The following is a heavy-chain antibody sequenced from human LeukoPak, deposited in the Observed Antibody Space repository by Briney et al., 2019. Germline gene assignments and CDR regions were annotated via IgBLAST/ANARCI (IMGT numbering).Heavy chain of an antibody. CDR2: INHSGST. CDR1: GGSFSGYY. D-gene: IGHD3-10*01. J-gene: IGHJ6*02. CDR3: ARERNYGSGSYYGMDV. V-gene: IGHV4-34*01. Sequence: SETLSLTCAVYGGSFSGYYWSWIRQPPGKGLEWIGEINHSGSTNYNPSLKSRVTISVDTSKNQFSLKLSSVTAADTAVYFCARERNYGSGSYYGMDVWGQGTTVTVSS.